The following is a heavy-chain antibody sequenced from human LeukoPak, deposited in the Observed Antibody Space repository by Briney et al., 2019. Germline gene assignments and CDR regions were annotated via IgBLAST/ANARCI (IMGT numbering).Heavy chain of an antibody. CDR1: GFTFSSYA. D-gene: IGHD1-26*01. V-gene: IGHV3-23*01. CDR3: ARLILWETSNAFDI. CDR2: ISSSDGGT. Sequence: GGSLRLSCAGSGFTFSSYAMAWVRQTPEKGLEWVAIISSSDGGTYYIDSVKGRFTISRDNSKNMLNLQMNSLRAEDTAVYYCARLILWETSNAFDIWGQGTMVTVSS. J-gene: IGHJ3*02.